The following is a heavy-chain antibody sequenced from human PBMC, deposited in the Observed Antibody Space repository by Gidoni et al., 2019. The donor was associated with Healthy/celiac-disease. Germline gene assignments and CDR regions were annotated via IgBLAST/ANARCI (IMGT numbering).Heavy chain of an antibody. D-gene: IGHD2-2*01. CDR1: GFTFSSYW. J-gene: IGHJ3*02. CDR3: ARDSAGKYCSSTSCFLDAFDI. Sequence: EVQLVESGGGLVQPGGSLRLSCAASGFTFSSYWLSWVRQAPGKGLEWVANIKQDGSEKYYVDSVKGRFTISRDNAKNSLYLQMNSLRAEDTAVYYCARDSAGKYCSSTSCFLDAFDIWGQGTMVTVSS. CDR2: IKQDGSEK. V-gene: IGHV3-7*01.